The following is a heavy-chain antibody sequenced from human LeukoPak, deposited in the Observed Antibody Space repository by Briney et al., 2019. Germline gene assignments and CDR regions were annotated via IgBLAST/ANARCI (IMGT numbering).Heavy chain of an antibody. V-gene: IGHV4-39*07. CDR1: GGSISSSSYY. CDR3: AKVVDDYDSSGYVDY. Sequence: SSETLSLTCTVSGGSISSSSYYWGWIRQPPGKGLEWIGKIYRNGNSYYNPNLQSRVTMSVETSKNQFFLNLRSMTDADTAVYYCAKVVDDYDSSGYVDYWGQGILVTVSS. J-gene: IGHJ4*02. D-gene: IGHD3-22*01. CDR2: IYRNGNS.